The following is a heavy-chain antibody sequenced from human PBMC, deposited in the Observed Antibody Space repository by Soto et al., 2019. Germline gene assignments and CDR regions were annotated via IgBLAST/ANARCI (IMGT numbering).Heavy chain of an antibody. Sequence: QVQLVESGGGVVQPGRSLRLSCAASGFTFSSYGMHWVRQAPGKGLEWVAVIWYDGSNKYYADSVKGRFTISRDNSKNTLYLQMNSVRAEDTAVYYCARDLEVPAAISYYGMDVWGQGTTVTVSS. CDR2: IWYDGSNK. CDR1: GFTFSSYG. CDR3: ARDLEVPAAISYYGMDV. D-gene: IGHD2-2*01. J-gene: IGHJ6*02. V-gene: IGHV3-33*01.